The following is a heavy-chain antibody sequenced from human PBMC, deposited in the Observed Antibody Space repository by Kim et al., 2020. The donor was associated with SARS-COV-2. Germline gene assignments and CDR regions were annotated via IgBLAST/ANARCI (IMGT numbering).Heavy chain of an antibody. Sequence: SETLSLTCTVSGGSISSYYWSWIRQPPGKGLEWIGYIYYSGSTNYNPSLKSRVTISVDTSKNQFSLKLSSVTAADTAVYYCARGRPPYPLLWFGELFWFDPWGQGTLVTVSS. D-gene: IGHD3-10*01. CDR1: GGSISSYY. J-gene: IGHJ5*02. CDR2: IYYSGST. CDR3: ARGRPPYPLLWFGELFWFDP. V-gene: IGHV4-59*01.